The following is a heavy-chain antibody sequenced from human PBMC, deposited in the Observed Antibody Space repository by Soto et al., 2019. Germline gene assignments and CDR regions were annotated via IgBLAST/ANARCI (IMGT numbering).Heavy chain of an antibody. CDR3: VREDCSGGLCERFDY. CDR1: GFTFSSYW. D-gene: IGHD2-8*02. J-gene: IGHJ4*02. V-gene: IGHV3-74*01. Sequence: EVQLVESGGGLVQPGGSLRLSCAASGFTFSSYWMHWARQTPGQGLVWLFSNRGDGQIISHADSVKGRFTVSRDNAKNTLYLQMTSLRAEDTAVYYCVREDCSGGLCERFDYWGQGTPVTVSS. CDR2: NRGDGQII.